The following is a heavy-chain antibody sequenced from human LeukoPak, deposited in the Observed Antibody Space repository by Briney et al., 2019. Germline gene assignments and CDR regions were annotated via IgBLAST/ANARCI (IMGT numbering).Heavy chain of an antibody. D-gene: IGHD3-10*01. J-gene: IGHJ6*02. Sequence: SETLSLTCTVSGGSISSYYWSWIRQPPGKGPEWIGYIYYSGSTNYNPSLKSRVTISVDTSKNQFSLKLSSVTAADTAVYYCARNGSGSYYNGYYYGMDVWGQGTTVTVSS. CDR2: IYYSGST. CDR1: GGSISSYY. CDR3: ARNGSGSYYNGYYYGMDV. V-gene: IGHV4-59*01.